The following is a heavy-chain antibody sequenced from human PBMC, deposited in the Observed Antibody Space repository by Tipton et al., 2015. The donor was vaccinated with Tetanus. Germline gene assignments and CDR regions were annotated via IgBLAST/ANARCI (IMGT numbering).Heavy chain of an antibody. D-gene: IGHD6-19*01. CDR1: GGTFSNYA. Sequence: QLQLVQSGPEVKKPGSSVKVSCKASGGTFSNYALSWVRQAPGQGLEWVGGITPIFGTTNSAPKFQGRVTITADESTNTAYMDLRSLRSDDTAVYFCARLVKQWLVPEDYWGQGTLITVSS. V-gene: IGHV1-69*01. CDR2: ITPIFGTT. CDR3: ARLVKQWLVPEDY. J-gene: IGHJ4*02.